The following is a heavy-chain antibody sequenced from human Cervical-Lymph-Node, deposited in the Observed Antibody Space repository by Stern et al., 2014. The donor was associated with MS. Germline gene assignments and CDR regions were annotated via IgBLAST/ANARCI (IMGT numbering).Heavy chain of an antibody. Sequence: QLQLQESGPGLVKPSQTLSLTCTVSGGSISSGGYYWSWIRQHPGKGLEWIGYLYYSGSTYYNPSLKSRVTISVDTSKNQFSLKLSSVTAADTAVYYCARDETLWYFDLWGRGTLVTVSS. V-gene: IGHV4-31*03. CDR3: ARDETLWYFDL. CDR2: LYYSGST. CDR1: GGSISSGGYY. J-gene: IGHJ2*01.